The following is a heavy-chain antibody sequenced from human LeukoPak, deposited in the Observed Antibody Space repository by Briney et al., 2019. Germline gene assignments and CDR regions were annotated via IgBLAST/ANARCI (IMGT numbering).Heavy chain of an antibody. CDR2: IYCSGST. V-gene: IGHV4-59*11. CDR3: ARRYGSGSSGTFDY. J-gene: IGHJ4*02. Sequence: SETLSLTCTVSGGSISSHYWSWIRQSPGKGLEWIGYIYCSGSTNYNPSLKSRVTISVDTSKNQFSLKLSSVTAADTAVYYCARRYGSGSSGTFDYWGQGTLVTVSS. D-gene: IGHD3-10*01. CDR1: GGSISSHY.